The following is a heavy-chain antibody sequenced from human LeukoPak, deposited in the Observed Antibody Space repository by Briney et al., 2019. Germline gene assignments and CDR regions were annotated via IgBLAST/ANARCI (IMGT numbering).Heavy chain of an antibody. J-gene: IGHJ4*02. D-gene: IGHD6-13*01. CDR1: GFTFSSYA. Sequence: PGGSLRLSCAASGFTFSSYAMSWVRQAPGKGLEWVSTIRSSGGTTYYADSVKGRFTISRDNSKNTLYLQMNSLRAEDTAVYYCARDLVRQQLVNYFDYWGQGTLVTVSS. CDR3: ARDLVRQQLVNYFDY. V-gene: IGHV3-23*01. CDR2: IRSSGGTT.